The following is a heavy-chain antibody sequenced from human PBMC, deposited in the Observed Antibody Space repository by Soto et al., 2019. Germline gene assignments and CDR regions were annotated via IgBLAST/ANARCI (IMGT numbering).Heavy chain of an antibody. Sequence: ASVKVSCQASGYTFTSYAMHWVRQAPGQRLEWMGWINAGNGNTKYSQKFQGRVTITRDTSKNQFSLHLNSATLEDTAVYYCARSWFGHQVHWFDSWGQGTLVTVSS. CDR2: INAGNGNT. CDR3: ARSWFGHQVHWFDS. D-gene: IGHD3-16*01. V-gene: IGHV1-3*01. CDR1: GYTFTSYA. J-gene: IGHJ5*01.